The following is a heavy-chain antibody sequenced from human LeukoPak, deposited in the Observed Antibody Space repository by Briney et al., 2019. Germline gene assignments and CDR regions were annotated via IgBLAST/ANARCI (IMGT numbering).Heavy chain of an antibody. Sequence: SETLSLTCTVSGDSLGSGMYYWGWIRQAPGKGLTWIGSIYHSGSIFYNASFETRVAMSVDPSNNQFSQRLTSVTAADTAIYYCARLCQLTPCAKFEHWGQGILVTVSS. CDR2: IYHSGSI. CDR3: ARLCQLTPCAKFEH. J-gene: IGHJ4*02. CDR1: GDSLGSGMYY. V-gene: IGHV4-39*01. D-gene: IGHD2-2*01.